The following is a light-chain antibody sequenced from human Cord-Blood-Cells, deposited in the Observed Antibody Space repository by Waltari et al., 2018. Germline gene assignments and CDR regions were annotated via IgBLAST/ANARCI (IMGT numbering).Light chain of an antibody. CDR2: AAS. Sequence: DIQMTQSPSSLSASVGDRVTITCRASQSISSYLNWYQQKPGKAPKLLIYAASSVQSWVPSRFSGSGSGTDFKLTISSLQPEDFATYYCQQSYSTLTFGGGTKVEIK. V-gene: IGKV1-39*01. CDR1: QSISSY. CDR3: QQSYSTLT. J-gene: IGKJ4*01.